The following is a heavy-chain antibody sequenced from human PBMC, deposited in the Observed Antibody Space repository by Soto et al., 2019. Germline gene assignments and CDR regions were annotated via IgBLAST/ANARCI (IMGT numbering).Heavy chain of an antibody. CDR2: INPGGSIT. Sequence: EEQLVESGGGLVQPGGSLRLSCAASGFTFSSYWMHWVRQVPGKGLVWVSRINPGGSITAYADSVKGRFTISRDNAKNTLYLQMNTLRGDDTAVYYCARVPTGKYGVWNYWGQGTLVTVSS. CDR3: ARVPTGKYGVWNY. V-gene: IGHV3-74*01. J-gene: IGHJ4*02. D-gene: IGHD2-8*01. CDR1: GFTFSSYW.